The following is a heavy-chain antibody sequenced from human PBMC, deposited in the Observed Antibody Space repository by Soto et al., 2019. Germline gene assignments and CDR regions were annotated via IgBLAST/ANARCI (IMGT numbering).Heavy chain of an antibody. D-gene: IGHD6-13*01. CDR1: GFTFSSYE. Sequence: GGSLRLSCAASGFTFSSYEMNWVRQAPGKGLEWVSYISSSGSTIYYADSVKGRFTISRDNAKNSLYLQMNSLRAEGTAVYYCARTLPRNYFDYWGQGTLVTVSS. J-gene: IGHJ4*02. V-gene: IGHV3-48*03. CDR2: ISSSGSTI. CDR3: ARTLPRNYFDY.